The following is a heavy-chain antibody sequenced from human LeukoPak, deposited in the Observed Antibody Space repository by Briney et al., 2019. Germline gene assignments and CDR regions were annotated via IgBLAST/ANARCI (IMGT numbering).Heavy chain of an antibody. J-gene: IGHJ4*02. CDR3: ARLSDSSGTPRSDY. CDR1: GFTFSGYG. CDR2: IKQDGSEK. V-gene: IGHV3-7*03. D-gene: IGHD3-22*01. Sequence: GGSLRLSCAASGFTFSGYGRSWSRQAPGKGRGWVANIKQDGSEKYYVDSVKGRFTISRDNAKNSLHLQMNSLRAEDTAVYYCARLSDSSGTPRSDYWGQGTLVTVSS.